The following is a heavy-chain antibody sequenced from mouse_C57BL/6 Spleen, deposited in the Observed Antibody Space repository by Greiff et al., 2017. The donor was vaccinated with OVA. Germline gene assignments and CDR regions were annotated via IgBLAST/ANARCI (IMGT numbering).Heavy chain of an antibody. V-gene: IGHV3-6*01. Sequence: EVKVEESGPGLVKPSQSLSLTCSVTGYSITSGYYWNWIRQFPGNKLEWMGYISYDGSNNYNPSLKNRISITRDTSKNQFFLKLNSVTTEDTATYYCATGKWYFDVWGTGTTVTVSS. CDR2: ISYDGSN. CDR1: GYSITSGYY. CDR3: ATGKWYFDV. J-gene: IGHJ1*03. D-gene: IGHD4-1*01.